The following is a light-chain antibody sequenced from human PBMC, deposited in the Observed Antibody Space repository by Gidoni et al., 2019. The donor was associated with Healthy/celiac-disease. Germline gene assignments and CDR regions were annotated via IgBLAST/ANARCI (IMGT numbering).Light chain of an antibody. J-gene: IGKJ2*01. Sequence: EIVLTPSPGTLSLSPGQRATLSCRASQSFSSSYLAWYQQKPGQAPRLLIYGASSRATGIPDRFSGSGSGTDFTITISRLEPEDFAVYYCQQYGSSPYTFGQGTKLEIK. CDR3: QQYGSSPYT. CDR2: GAS. CDR1: QSFSSSY. V-gene: IGKV3-20*01.